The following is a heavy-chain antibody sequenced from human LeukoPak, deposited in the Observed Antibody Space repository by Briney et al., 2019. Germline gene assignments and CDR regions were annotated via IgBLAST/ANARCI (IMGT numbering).Heavy chain of an antibody. D-gene: IGHD6-19*01. CDR1: GGSISSYY. CDR2: IYYSGST. CDR3: ARTGVAVAALDY. J-gene: IGHJ4*02. Sequence: PLETLSLTCTVSGGSISSYYWSWIRQPPGKGLEWIGYIYYSGSTNYNPSLKSRVTISVDTSKNQFSLKLSSVTAADTAVYYCARTGVAVAALDYWGQGTLVTVSS. V-gene: IGHV4-59*12.